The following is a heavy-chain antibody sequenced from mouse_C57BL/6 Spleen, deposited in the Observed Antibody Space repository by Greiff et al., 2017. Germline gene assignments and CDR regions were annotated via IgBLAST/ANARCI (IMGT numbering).Heavy chain of an antibody. CDR1: GYTFTSYW. CDR2: IDPSDSYT. CDR3: ASSLGN. D-gene: IGHD2-14*01. J-gene: IGHJ2*01. V-gene: IGHV1-69*01. Sequence: QVQLQQPGAELVMPGASVKLSCKASGYTFTSYWMHWVKQRPGQGLEWIGEIDPSDSYTNYNQKFKGKTTLTVDKSSSTAYMQLSSLTSEDSAVYYCASSLGNWGQGTTLTVSS.